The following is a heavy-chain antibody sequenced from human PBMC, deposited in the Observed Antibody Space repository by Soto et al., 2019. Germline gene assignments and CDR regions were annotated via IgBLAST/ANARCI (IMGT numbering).Heavy chain of an antibody. CDR1: GDSISSGEYY. V-gene: IGHV4-30-4*01. J-gene: IGHJ6*01. CDR3: ARDCTSTSCYDYDYYTLDV. Sequence: TLSLTCTVSGDSISSGEYYWSWIRLPPGKGLEWIGYIYYSGYTYYNPSLKSRVAISIDTSKNQFSLKLSSVTAADTAVYYCARDCTSTSCYDYDYYTLDVWGEGKTGTVSS. CDR2: IYYSGYT. D-gene: IGHD2-2*01.